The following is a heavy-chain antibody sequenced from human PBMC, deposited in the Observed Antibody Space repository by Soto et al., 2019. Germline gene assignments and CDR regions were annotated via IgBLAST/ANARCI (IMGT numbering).Heavy chain of an antibody. CDR1: GYTFTGYY. V-gene: IGHV1-2*02. CDR2: INPNSGGT. J-gene: IGHJ5*02. CDR3: ARGSRGSSGYYYACFDP. Sequence: QVQLVQSGAEVKKPGASVKVSCKASGYTFTGYYMHWVRQAPGQGLEWMGWINPNSGGTNYAQKFQGRATMTRDTSISTAYMELSRLRSDDTAVYYCARGSRGSSGYYYACFDPWGQGTLVTVSS. D-gene: IGHD3-22*01.